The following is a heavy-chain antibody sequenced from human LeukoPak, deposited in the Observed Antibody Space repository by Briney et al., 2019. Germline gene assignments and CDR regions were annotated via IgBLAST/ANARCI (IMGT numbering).Heavy chain of an antibody. CDR2: INHSGST. V-gene: IGHV4-34*01. CDR3: ARGGGLWFGESTNWFHP. D-gene: IGHD3-10*01. CDR1: GGSFSGYY. J-gene: IGHJ5*02. Sequence: SETLSLTCAVYGGSFSGYYWSWIRQPPGKGLEWIGEINHSGSTNYNPSLKSRVTISVDTSKNQFSLKLSSMTAADTAVYYCARGGGLWFGESTNWFHPWGQGTLVTVSS.